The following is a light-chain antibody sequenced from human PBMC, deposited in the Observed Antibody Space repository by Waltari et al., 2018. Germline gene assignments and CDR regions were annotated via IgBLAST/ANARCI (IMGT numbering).Light chain of an antibody. CDR3: QQTYSNFLT. CDR1: PRVSGY. CDR2: AAS. V-gene: IGKV1-39*01. Sequence: DIQMNQSPPSLTASVGDSVPISCRTSPRVSGYLNWYQQKPGQAPKLLIYAASSLQSGVPSRFSGSGFGTEFTLTINGLQPEDFAVYYCQQTYSNFLTFGQGTKVDVK. J-gene: IGKJ1*01.